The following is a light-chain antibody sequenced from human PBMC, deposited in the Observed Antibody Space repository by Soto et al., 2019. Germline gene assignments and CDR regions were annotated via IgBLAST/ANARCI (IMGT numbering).Light chain of an antibody. Sequence: EIALTPSPSTLSPSTGERATXSCRASQSVSSSYLAWYQEKPGQVPRLLIYGASSRATGIPDRFSGSGSGTDFTLTISSVQLEDFATYYCQQSYTRPITFGQGRRVEI. CDR3: QQSYTRPIT. CDR2: GAS. V-gene: IGKV3-20*01. CDR1: QSVSSSY. J-gene: IGKJ5*01.